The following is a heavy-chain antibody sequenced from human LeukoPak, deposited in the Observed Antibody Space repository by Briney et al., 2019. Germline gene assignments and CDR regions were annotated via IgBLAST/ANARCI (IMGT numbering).Heavy chain of an antibody. CDR3: ARGGYCTNGVCYKYYYYHYMDV. CDR2: INPNSGGT. D-gene: IGHD2-8*01. Sequence: VASVKVSCKASGYTFTGYYMHWVRQAPGQGLEWMGWINPNSGGTNYAQKFQGRVTMTRDTSISTAYMELSRLRSDDTAVYYCARGGYCTNGVCYKYYYYHYMDVWGKGTTVTVSS. CDR1: GYTFTGYY. J-gene: IGHJ6*03. V-gene: IGHV1-2*02.